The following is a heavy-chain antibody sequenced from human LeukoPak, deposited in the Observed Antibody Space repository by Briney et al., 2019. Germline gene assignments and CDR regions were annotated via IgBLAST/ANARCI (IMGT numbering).Heavy chain of an antibody. J-gene: IGHJ6*02. D-gene: IGHD6-19*01. Sequence: ASVKVSCKASGYTFTSYDINWVRQATGQGLEWMGWMNPNSGNTGYAQKFQGRVTMTRNTSISTAYMELSSLRSEDTAVYYCARFPPQWHIGDVWGQGTTVTVSS. CDR2: MNPNSGNT. V-gene: IGHV1-8*01. CDR1: GYTFTSYD. CDR3: ARFPPQWHIGDV.